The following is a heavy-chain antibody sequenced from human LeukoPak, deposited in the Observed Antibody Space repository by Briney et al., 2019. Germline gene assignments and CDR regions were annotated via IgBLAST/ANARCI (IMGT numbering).Heavy chain of an antibody. CDR1: GGSISSGSYY. CDR3: ARVGMDSSGYLYYFDY. V-gene: IGHV4-61*02. D-gene: IGHD3-22*01. CDR2: IYTSGST. Sequence: ASETLSLTCTVSGGSISSGSYYLSWIRQPAGKGLEWIGRIYTSGSTNYNPSLKSRVTISVDTSKNQFSLKLSSVTAADTAVYYCARVGMDSSGYLYYFDYWGQGTLVTVSS. J-gene: IGHJ4*02.